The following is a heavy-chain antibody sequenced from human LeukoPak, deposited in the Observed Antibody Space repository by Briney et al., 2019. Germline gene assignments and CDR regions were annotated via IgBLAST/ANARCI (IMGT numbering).Heavy chain of an antibody. D-gene: IGHD4-17*01. J-gene: IGHJ6*03. V-gene: IGHV3-21*01. Sequence: GGSLRLSCAASGFTFSSYSMNWARQAPGKGLEWGSSISSSSSYIYYADSVKGRFTISRDNAKNSLYLQMNSLRAEDTAVYYCARDGGDHYYYYMDVWGKGTTVTVSS. CDR3: ARDGGDHYYYYMDV. CDR2: ISSSSSYI. CDR1: GFTFSSYS.